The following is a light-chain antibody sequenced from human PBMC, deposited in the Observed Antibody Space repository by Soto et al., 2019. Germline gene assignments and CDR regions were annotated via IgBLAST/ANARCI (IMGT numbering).Light chain of an antibody. CDR2: EVS. CDR3: SSYTSSSTLEV. J-gene: IGLJ2*01. CDR1: SSDVGGYNY. V-gene: IGLV2-14*01. Sequence: QYALTQPASVSGSPGQSITISCTGTSSDVGGYNYVSWYQQHPGKAPKLMIYEVSNRPSGVSNRFSGSKSGNTASLTISGLQAEDEADYYCSSYTSSSTLEVFGGGTKVTVL.